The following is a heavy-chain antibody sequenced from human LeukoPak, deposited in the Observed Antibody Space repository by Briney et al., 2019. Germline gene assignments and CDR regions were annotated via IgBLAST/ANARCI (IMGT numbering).Heavy chain of an antibody. V-gene: IGHV4-39*01. CDR3: AGHSYPGSSHAFDI. CDR1: VGSIQSSSYY. J-gene: IGHJ3*02. Sequence: SETLSLTCTVSVGSIQSSSYYWGWIRQPPGKGLEWIGSIYYSGSTYYNPSLKSRVTISVDTSKNQFSLKLSSVTAADTAVSYCAGHSYPGSSHAFDIWGQGTMVTVSS. CDR2: IYYSGST. D-gene: IGHD2-15*01.